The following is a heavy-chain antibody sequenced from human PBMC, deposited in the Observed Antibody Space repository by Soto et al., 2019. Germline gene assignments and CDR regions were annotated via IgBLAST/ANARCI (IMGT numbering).Heavy chain of an antibody. D-gene: IGHD2-2*01. CDR3: ARDSIVPADKTPYYMGV. V-gene: IGHV1-69*08. CDR1: GGTFSSYT. CDR2: IIPILGIA. J-gene: IGHJ6*03. Sequence: QVQLVQSGAEVKKPGSSVKVSCKASGGTFSSYTISWVRQAPGQGLEWMGRIIPILGIANYAKKCQGRVTITADKSTSTAYRELSSLRSEDTAVYYCARDSIVPADKTPYYMGVWGKGTTVTVSS.